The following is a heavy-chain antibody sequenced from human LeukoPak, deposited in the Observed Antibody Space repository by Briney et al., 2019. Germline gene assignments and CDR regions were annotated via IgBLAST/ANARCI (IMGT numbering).Heavy chain of an antibody. CDR2: IYYSGST. CDR3: ASLYCSGGSCYGDGLR. D-gene: IGHD2-15*01. CDR1: GGSISSGGYY. Sequence: ASETLSLTYTVSGGSISSGGYYWSWIRQHPGKGLEWIGYIYYSGSTYYNPSLKSRVTISVDTSKNQFSLKLSSVTAADTAVYYCASLYCSGGSCYGDGLRWGQGTLVTVSS. V-gene: IGHV4-31*03. J-gene: IGHJ4*02.